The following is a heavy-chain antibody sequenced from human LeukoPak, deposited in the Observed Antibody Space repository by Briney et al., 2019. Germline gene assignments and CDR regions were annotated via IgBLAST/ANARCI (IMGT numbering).Heavy chain of an antibody. Sequence: GRSLRLSCAASGFTFDDYAMHWVRQAPGKGLEWVSGISWNSGSIGYADSVKGRFTISRDNAKNSLYLQMNSLRAEDTALYYCAKVADYYGSGSHGMDVWGQGTTVTVSS. V-gene: IGHV3-9*01. D-gene: IGHD3-10*01. J-gene: IGHJ6*02. CDR2: ISWNSGSI. CDR3: AKVADYYGSGSHGMDV. CDR1: GFTFDDYA.